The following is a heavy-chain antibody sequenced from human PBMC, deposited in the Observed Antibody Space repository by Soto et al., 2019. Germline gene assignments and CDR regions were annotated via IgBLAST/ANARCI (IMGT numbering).Heavy chain of an antibody. CDR2: ISGPGATI. CDR1: GFTFSSYA. J-gene: IGHJ4*02. Sequence: EVQLLEAGGNLIQPGGSLRLSCAASGFTFSSYAMSWVRQAPGQGLEWLSAISGPGATIYYADSVKGRFTISRDNSKNTLYLQRNSLTAEDTAVYYCAKMLTMVRGVTGLRDFDFWGQGTVVTVSS. CDR3: AKMLTMVRGVTGLRDFDF. V-gene: IGHV3-23*01. D-gene: IGHD3-10*01.